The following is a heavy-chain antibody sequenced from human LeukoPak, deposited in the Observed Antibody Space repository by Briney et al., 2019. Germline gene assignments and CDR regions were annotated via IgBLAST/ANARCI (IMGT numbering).Heavy chain of an antibody. CDR3: ARHGIWFGDTNRWFDP. CDR1: GGSISGYY. CDR2: IYYSGST. Sequence: SETLSLTCTVSGGSISGYYWSWIRQPPGKGLEWIGYIYYSGSTNYNPSLTSRVTISVDTSKNQFSLRLTSVTAADTAVYFCARHGIWFGDTNRWFDPWGQGTLVTVSS. V-gene: IGHV4-59*08. J-gene: IGHJ5*02. D-gene: IGHD3-10*01.